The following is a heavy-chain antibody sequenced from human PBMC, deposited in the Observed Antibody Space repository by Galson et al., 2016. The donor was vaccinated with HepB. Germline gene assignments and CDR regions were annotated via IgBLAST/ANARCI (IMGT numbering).Heavy chain of an antibody. CDR3: ARDRQPSSYHGLHV. CDR2: IYNSGST. V-gene: IGHV4-59*01. D-gene: IGHD1-14*01. J-gene: IGHJ6*02. Sequence: SETLSLTCTVSGGSISDYYWSWIRQPPGKGLEWIGYIYNSGSTNYNPSLKSRVTISIDTPKNQFSLKVSSVTAADTAVYYCARDRQPSSYHGLHVWGQGTTVTVSS. CDR1: GGSISDYY.